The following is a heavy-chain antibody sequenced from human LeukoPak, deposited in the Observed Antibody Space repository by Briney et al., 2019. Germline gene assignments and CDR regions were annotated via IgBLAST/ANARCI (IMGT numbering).Heavy chain of an antibody. V-gene: IGHV4-31*02. Sequence: KPGGSLRLSCAASGFTFSDYYMSWIRQAPGKGLEWIGNIYYNGRTYYKTSLKSRIIISVDMSKNQISLQLSSVTAADTAVYYCARDLRGSPMDVWGKGTPVAVSS. D-gene: IGHD1-26*01. J-gene: IGHJ6*03. CDR2: IYYNGRT. CDR3: ARDLRGSPMDV. CDR1: GFTFSDYY.